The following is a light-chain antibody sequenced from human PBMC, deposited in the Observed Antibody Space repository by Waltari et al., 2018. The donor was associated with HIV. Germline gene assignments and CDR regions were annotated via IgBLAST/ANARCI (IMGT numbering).Light chain of an antibody. CDR2: NND. J-gene: IGLJ3*02. V-gene: IGLV1-44*01. CDR3: ATWDDSLDGPM. Sequence: QSVLTQPPSASGTPGQRVTISCSGSSSDIGSNNVHWYHQLPGTAPKLLIYNNDQRPSGVPDRFSASKSGTSASLAISGLRSEDEADYYCATWDDSLDGPMFGGGTKLTVL. CDR1: SSDIGSNN.